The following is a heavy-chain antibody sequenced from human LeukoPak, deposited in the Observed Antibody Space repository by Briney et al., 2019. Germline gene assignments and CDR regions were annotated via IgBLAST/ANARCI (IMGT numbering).Heavy chain of an antibody. CDR2: ISGSGGST. D-gene: IGHD3-22*01. CDR1: GFTFSSYG. Sequence: PGGSLRLSCAASGFTFSSYGMSWVRQAPGKGLEWVSAISGSGGSTYYADSVKGRFTISRDNSKNTLYLQMNSLRAEDTAVYYCAKDLYYYDSSGYYFTTGCDYWGQGTPVTVSS. V-gene: IGHV3-23*01. CDR3: AKDLYYYDSSGYYFTTGCDY. J-gene: IGHJ4*02.